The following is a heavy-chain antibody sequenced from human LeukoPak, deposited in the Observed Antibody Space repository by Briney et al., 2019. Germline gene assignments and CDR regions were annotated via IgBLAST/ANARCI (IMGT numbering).Heavy chain of an antibody. CDR2: ISYDGSNK. CDR3: AKSGYSYGCDY. V-gene: IGHV3-30*18. D-gene: IGHD5-18*01. Sequence: GRSLRLSCAASGFTFSSYGMHWVRQAPGKGLEWVVVISYDGSNKYYADSVKGRFTISRDNSKNTLYLQMNSLRAEDTAVYYCAKSGYSYGCDYWGQGTLVTVSS. CDR1: GFTFSSYG. J-gene: IGHJ4*02.